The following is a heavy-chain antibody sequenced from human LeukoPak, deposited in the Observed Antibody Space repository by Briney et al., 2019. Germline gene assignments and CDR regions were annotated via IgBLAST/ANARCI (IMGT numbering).Heavy chain of an antibody. D-gene: IGHD3-22*01. CDR2: ISGRGELT. CDR3: VKDRPNYYGSEGHYYRQNGDS. Sequence: GGSLRLSCGASGFTFSTYAMSWVRQPPGKGLEWVASISGRGELTYYTDSVRGRFTISRDNSRSTLYLQMNFLRTDDTAVYYCVKDRPNYYGSEGHYYRQNGDSWGREPWSPSPQ. J-gene: IGHJ5*01. V-gene: IGHV3-23*01. CDR1: GFTFSTYA.